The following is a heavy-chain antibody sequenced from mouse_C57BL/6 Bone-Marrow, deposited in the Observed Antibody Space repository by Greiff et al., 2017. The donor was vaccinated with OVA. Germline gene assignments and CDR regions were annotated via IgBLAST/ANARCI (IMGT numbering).Heavy chain of an antibody. J-gene: IGHJ4*01. V-gene: IGHV1-22*01. CDR3: ASAYYSHYYAMDY. CDR2: INPNNGGT. CDR1: GYTFTDYN. Sequence: VQLQQSGPELVKPGASVKMSCKASGYTFTDYNMHWVKQSHGKSLEWIGYINPNNGGTSSNQKFKGKATLTVNKSSSTAYMELRSLTSEYSAVYYCASAYYSHYYAMDYWGQGTSVTVSS. D-gene: IGHD2-12*01.